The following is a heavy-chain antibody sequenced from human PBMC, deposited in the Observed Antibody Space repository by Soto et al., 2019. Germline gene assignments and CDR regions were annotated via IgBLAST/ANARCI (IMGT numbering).Heavy chain of an antibody. J-gene: IGHJ4*02. CDR3: ARPPGYISDWYYFDL. CDR1: GYTFTGYY. V-gene: IGHV1-2*02. Sequence: ASVKVSCKASGYTFTGYYMHWVRQAPGQGFEWMGRISPKSGGTNYAQKFEGRVTMTWDTSLKTAYMELSSLISGDTAVYYCARPPGYISDWYYFDLWGQGTLVTVSS. D-gene: IGHD3-9*01. CDR2: ISPKSGGT.